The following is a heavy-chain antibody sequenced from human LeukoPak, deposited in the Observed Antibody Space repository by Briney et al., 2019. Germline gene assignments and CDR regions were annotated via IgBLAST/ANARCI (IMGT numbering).Heavy chain of an antibody. Sequence: GGSLRLSCAASGFTFSSYAMSWVRQAPGKGLEWVSAISGSGGSTYYADSVKGRFTISRDNSKNTLYLKMNSLRAEDTAVYYCAKLIVVVIANDAFDIWGQGTMVTVSS. V-gene: IGHV3-23*01. CDR1: GFTFSSYA. J-gene: IGHJ3*02. CDR3: AKLIVVVIANDAFDI. CDR2: ISGSGGST. D-gene: IGHD3-22*01.